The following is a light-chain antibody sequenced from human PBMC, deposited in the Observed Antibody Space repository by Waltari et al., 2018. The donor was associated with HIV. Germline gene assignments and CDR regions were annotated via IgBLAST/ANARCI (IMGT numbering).Light chain of an antibody. Sequence: DVQMTQSPSTVSASIEDRVTITCRASQTISNWLAWYQQKPGKAPNLLIYQASNLESGVSSRFSGSRSGREFTLVISNLQADDSATYYCQQYRSYSPWTFGQATKLE. CDR1: QTISNW. J-gene: IGKJ1*01. CDR2: QAS. CDR3: QQYRSYSPWT. V-gene: IGKV1-5*03.